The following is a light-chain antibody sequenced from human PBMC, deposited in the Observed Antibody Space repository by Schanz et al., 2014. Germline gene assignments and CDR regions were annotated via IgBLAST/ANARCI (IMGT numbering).Light chain of an antibody. J-gene: IGLJ3*02. CDR3: AAWDDSLNGWV. CDR1: SSNIGMNY. CDR2: DND. V-gene: IGLV1-51*01. Sequence: QSVLTQPPSVSAAPGQKVTISCSGSSSNIGMNYVSWYQQLPGTAPKLLIYDNDRRHSGVPDRFSGSKSGTSASLAISGLQSEDEADYYCAAWDDSLNGWVFGGGTKLTVL.